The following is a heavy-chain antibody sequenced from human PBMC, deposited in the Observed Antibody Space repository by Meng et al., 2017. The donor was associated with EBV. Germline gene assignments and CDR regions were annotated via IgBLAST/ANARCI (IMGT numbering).Heavy chain of an antibody. Sequence: QVQFWQVGAEVKNPGASVKVSCKASGYAFTSYILHWVRQAPGQRLEWMGWINVGVGYTKYSQKFQGRVTISSDTSATTGYMELSSLRSEDTAVYYCVRGPPVGVPGPGDYWGQGTLVTVSS. CDR2: INVGVGYT. V-gene: IGHV1-3*01. CDR1: GYAFTSYI. J-gene: IGHJ4*02. D-gene: IGHD2-21*01. CDR3: VRGPPVGVPGPGDY.